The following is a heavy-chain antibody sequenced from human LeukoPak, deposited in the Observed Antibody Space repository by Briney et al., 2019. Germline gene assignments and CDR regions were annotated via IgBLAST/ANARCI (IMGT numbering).Heavy chain of an antibody. V-gene: IGHV3-30*04. CDR3: AREPGWSSTSYYYYMDV. Sequence: GGSLRLSCAASGFTFSSYAMHWVRQAPGKGLEWEAVISYDGGNKYYADSVKGRFTISRDNSKNTLYLQLNSLRAEDTAVYYCAREPGWSSTSYYYYMDVWGKGTTVTVSS. CDR1: GFTFSSYA. CDR2: ISYDGGNK. D-gene: IGHD6-6*01. J-gene: IGHJ6*03.